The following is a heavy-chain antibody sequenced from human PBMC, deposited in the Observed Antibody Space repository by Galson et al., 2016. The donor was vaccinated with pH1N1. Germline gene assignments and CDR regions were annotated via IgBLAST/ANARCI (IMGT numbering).Heavy chain of an antibody. CDR1: GFPFTNYA. J-gene: IGHJ4*02. Sequence: SLRLSCAASGFPFTNYAMSWVRQAPGQGLEWVSTISGSGGDTYYADSLKGRFTISRDNSKNTQYLQMSSLRAEDSAVYYCTIAPRRPVTEGWGQGTLVTVSS. V-gene: IGHV3-23*01. CDR2: ISGSGGDT. D-gene: IGHD2-21*02. CDR3: TIAPRRPVTEG.